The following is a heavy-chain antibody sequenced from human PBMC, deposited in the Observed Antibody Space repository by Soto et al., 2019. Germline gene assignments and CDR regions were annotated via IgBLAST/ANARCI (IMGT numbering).Heavy chain of an antibody. CDR1: GGSISSYY. V-gene: IGHV4-59*01. Sequence: QVQLQESGPGLVKPSETLSLTCTVSGGSISSYYWSWIRQPPGKGLEWIGYIYYSGSTNYNPSLKRRVTISVATSKNQFSLKLSSVTAADTAVYYCARALDYGDYAVDYWVQGTLVTVSS. CDR3: ARALDYGDYAVDY. J-gene: IGHJ4*02. D-gene: IGHD4-17*01. CDR2: IYYSGST.